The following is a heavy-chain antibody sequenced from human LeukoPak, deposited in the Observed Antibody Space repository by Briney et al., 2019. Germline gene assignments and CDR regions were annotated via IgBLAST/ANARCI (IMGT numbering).Heavy chain of an antibody. J-gene: IGHJ4*02. CDR2: IYTSGST. CDR3: VGSLASSDLDY. V-gene: IGHV4-4*07. CDR1: GGSISSYY. D-gene: IGHD6-19*01. Sequence: SETLSLTCTVSGGSISSYYWSWIRQPAGKGLEWIGRIYTSGSTNYNPSLKSRVTMSVDTSKNQFSLKLSSVTAADTAVYYCVGSLASSDLDYWGQGTLVTVSS.